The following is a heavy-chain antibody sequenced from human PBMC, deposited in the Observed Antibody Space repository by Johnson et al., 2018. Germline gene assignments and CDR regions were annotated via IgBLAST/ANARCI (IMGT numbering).Heavy chain of an antibody. CDR2: ISHDDSTK. V-gene: IGHV3-30*03. CDR1: GFTFRTYG. CDR3: PRVTTDFYDSSGYGFQH. D-gene: IGHD3-22*01. Sequence: QVQLVQSGGGVVQPGRSRRLSCAASGFTFRTYGMHWVRQAPGKGMEWVAVISHDDSTKYYGDSVRGRFTSSRDNSKNTLFLQMNSLRAEDTAVYYCPRVTTDFYDSSGYGFQHWGQGTLVTVSS. J-gene: IGHJ1*01.